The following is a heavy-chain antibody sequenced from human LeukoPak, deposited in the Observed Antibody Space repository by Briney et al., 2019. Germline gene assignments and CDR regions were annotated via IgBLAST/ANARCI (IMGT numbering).Heavy chain of an antibody. J-gene: IGHJ4*02. V-gene: IGHV1-18*04. CDR1: GYTFTSYG. D-gene: IGHD5-12*01. CDR2: ISAYNGNT. Sequence: ASVKVSCKASGYTFTSYGISWVRQAPGQGLEWMGWISAYNGNTNYAQKLQGRVTMTTDTSTSTAYMELRSLRSDDTAVYYCATERGVATIPHFDYWGQGTLVTVSS. CDR3: ATERGVATIPHFDY.